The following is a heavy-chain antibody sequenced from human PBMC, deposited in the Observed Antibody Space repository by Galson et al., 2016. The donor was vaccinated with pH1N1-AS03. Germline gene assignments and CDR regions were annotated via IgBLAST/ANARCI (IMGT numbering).Heavy chain of an antibody. V-gene: IGHV3-11*06. Sequence: SLRLPCAASGFSFSDFYMSWIRQAPGKGLEWVSYISTFSSYTDYADSVKGRFTISRDNAKNSLYLQMNSLRAEDTAVYYCAKDVKGYCSGGSCFERGPDEDYYNHGMDVWGQGTTVTVSS. D-gene: IGHD2-15*01. CDR2: ISTFSSYT. J-gene: IGHJ6*02. CDR1: GFSFSDFY. CDR3: AKDVKGYCSGGSCFERGPDEDYYNHGMDV.